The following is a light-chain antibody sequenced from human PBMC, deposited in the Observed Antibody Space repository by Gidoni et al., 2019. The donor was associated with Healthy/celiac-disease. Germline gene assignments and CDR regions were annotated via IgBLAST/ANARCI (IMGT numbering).Light chain of an antibody. Sequence: DIVMHQSQDPLPVSLGERATINCKSSQSVLYSSNNKNYLAWYQQKPGQPPKLLIYWASTRESGVPDRFSGSGSGTDFTLTISSLQAEDVAVYYCQQYYSTLLTFGGGTKVEIK. V-gene: IGKV4-1*01. CDR3: QQYYSTLLT. CDR2: WAS. J-gene: IGKJ4*01. CDR1: QSVLYSSNNKNY.